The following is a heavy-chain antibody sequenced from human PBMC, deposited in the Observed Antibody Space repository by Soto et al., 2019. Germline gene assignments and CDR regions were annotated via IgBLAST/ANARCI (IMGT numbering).Heavy chain of an antibody. Sequence: SVKFSCKASGGTFSSYASSCVRQATGQGLEWMGGIIPIFGTANYAQKFQGRVTITADESTSTAYMELSSLRSEDTAVYYCASSFSGSHSVYYYGMDVWGQGTTVT. CDR2: IIPIFGTA. V-gene: IGHV1-69*13. CDR1: GGTFSSYA. CDR3: ASSFSGSHSVYYYGMDV. D-gene: IGHD1-26*01. J-gene: IGHJ6*02.